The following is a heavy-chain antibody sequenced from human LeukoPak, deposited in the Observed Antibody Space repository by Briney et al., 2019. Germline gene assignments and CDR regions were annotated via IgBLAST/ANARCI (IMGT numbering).Heavy chain of an antibody. V-gene: IGHV1-2*02. CDR1: GYIFTDYY. CDR2: INPNSGGT. CDR3: ARGWRINSSGGFVDP. D-gene: IGHD6-6*01. J-gene: IGHJ5*02. Sequence: ASVRVSCKASGYIFTDYYVHWVRQAPGQGLEWMGLINPNSGGTNFAQKFQGRVTMTTDTSITTAYVELSRLSSDDTAVYYCARGWRINSSGGFVDPWGQGTLVTVSS.